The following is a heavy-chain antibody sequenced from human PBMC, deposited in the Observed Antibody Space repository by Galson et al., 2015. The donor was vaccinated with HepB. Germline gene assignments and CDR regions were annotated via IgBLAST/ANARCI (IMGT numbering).Heavy chain of an antibody. Sequence: SLRLSCAASGFTFSSYSMNWVRQAPGKGLEWVSSISSSSSYIYYADSVKGRFTISRDNAKNSLYLQMNSLRAEDTAVYYCARDCSGGSCYQNWFDPWGQGTLVTVSS. D-gene: IGHD2-15*01. V-gene: IGHV3-21*01. CDR3: ARDCSGGSCYQNWFDP. CDR2: ISSSSSYI. J-gene: IGHJ5*02. CDR1: GFTFSSYS.